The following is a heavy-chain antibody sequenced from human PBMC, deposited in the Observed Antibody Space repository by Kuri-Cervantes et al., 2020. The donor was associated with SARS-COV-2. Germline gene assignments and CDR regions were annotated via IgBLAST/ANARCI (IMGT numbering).Heavy chain of an antibody. CDR2: ISAYNGNT. V-gene: IGHV1-18*01. CDR3: ARDLGWPVVGWFDP. J-gene: IGHJ5*02. CDR1: SYTFTSYG. Sequence: ASVKVSCKASSYTFTSYGISWVRQAPGQGLEWMGWISAYNGNTNYAQKLQGRVTMTTDTSTSTAYMELRSLRSDDTAVYYCARDLGWPVVGWFDPWGQGTLVTVSS. D-gene: IGHD2-15*01.